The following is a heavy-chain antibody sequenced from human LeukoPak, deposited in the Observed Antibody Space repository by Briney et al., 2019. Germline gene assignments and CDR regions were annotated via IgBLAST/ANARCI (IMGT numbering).Heavy chain of an antibody. CDR1: GGSISSYY. D-gene: IGHD5-24*01. J-gene: IGHJ4*02. V-gene: IGHV4-39*07. Sequence: SETLSLTCTVSGGSISSYYWAWIRQSPGKGLEWIGSLYYSGSAYYNPSLKSRVTISVDTSKNQFSLKLSSVTAADTAVYYCARGGDGYKLFDYWGQGTLVTVSS. CDR3: ARGGDGYKLFDY. CDR2: LYYSGSA.